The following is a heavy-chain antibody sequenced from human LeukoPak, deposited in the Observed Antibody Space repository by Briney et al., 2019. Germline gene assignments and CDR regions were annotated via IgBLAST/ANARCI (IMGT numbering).Heavy chain of an antibody. J-gene: IGHJ4*02. D-gene: IGHD3-10*01. CDR1: GFTFSNAW. CDR3: SPGPGRRRGGGY. Sequence: PGGSLRLSWAASGFTFSNAWMSWVRQAPGKGLEWVGRIKSKTDGGTTDYAAPVKGRFTISRDDSKNTLYLQMNSLTTEDTAVYYCSPGPGRRRGGGYWGQGTLVTVSS. V-gene: IGHV3-15*01. CDR2: IKSKTDGGTT.